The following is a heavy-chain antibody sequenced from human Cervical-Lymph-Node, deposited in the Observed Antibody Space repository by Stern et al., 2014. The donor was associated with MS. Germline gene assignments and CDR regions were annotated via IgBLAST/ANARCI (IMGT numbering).Heavy chain of an antibody. D-gene: IGHD1-1*01. CDR3: ARDEIGQTTTHYYYYGMDV. Sequence: QVQLVQSGAEVKKPGSSVKVSCKASGGTFTSQAISWVRQAPGQGLEWLGGIIPLFGAVHYAPKLKGRATLTAAESTSTAYMALRSVSSEVTAVYYGARDEIGQTTTHYYYYGMDVWGQGTTVTVSS. CDR1: GGTFTSQA. J-gene: IGHJ6*02. CDR2: IIPLFGAV. V-gene: IGHV1-69*01.